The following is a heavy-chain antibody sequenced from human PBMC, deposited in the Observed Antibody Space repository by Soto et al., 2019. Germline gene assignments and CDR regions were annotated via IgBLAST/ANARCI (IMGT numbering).Heavy chain of an antibody. CDR1: GYTFTGHY. J-gene: IGHJ4*02. CDR3: ANRNDYGSGSYFPFDH. Sequence: GASVKVSCKASGYTFTGHYIHWVRQAPEQGPEWMGEIGPESGATRYAQKFQGRVTMTRDTSITTVYMELKNLSPDDTAVYYCANRNDYGSGSYFPFDHWGQGTLVTVSS. D-gene: IGHD3-10*01. V-gene: IGHV1-2*02. CDR2: IGPESGAT.